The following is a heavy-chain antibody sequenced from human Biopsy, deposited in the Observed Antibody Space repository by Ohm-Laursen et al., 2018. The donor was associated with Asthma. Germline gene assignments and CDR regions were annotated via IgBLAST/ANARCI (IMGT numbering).Heavy chain of an antibody. J-gene: IGHJ6*02. Sequence: PSVTLFCKTSGYTFNSAGITCARQAPGEWLKWMGWISVYNGNTKVAQKLQDRVTMITDTSTSTAYMELRSLRSADTAVYFCARAVDYSHYYGIDVWGQGTTVTVS. V-gene: IGHV1-18*01. CDR2: ISVYNGNT. CDR3: ARAVDYSHYYGIDV. D-gene: IGHD3-10*01. CDR1: GYTFNSAG.